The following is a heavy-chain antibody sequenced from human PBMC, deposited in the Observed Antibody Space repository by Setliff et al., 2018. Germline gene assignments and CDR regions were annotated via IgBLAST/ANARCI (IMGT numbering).Heavy chain of an antibody. V-gene: IGHV4-39*01. CDR3: ARARESLEWSTPPYGMDV. J-gene: IGHJ6*02. CDR2: VYYSGSI. CDR1: GGSISDSHYY. D-gene: IGHD3-3*01. Sequence: SETLSLTCTVSGGSISDSHYYWGWFRQPPGMRPEWIGTVYYSGSIYYNPSLKSRVTLFVDTSKDQFSLRLTSMTAADTAVYYCARARESLEWSTPPYGMDVWGQGTTVTVSS.